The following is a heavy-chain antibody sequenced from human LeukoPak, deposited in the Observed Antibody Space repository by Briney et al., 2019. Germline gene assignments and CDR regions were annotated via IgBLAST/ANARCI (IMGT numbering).Heavy chain of an antibody. Sequence: GGSLRLSCAASGFTFSNCGMHWVRQAPGKGLQWVAFIRYDGSDKYYADSVKGRFTISRDNSKNTLYLQMNSLRGEDTAVYYCAKDLIAWGQGTLVTVSS. CDR1: GFTFSNCG. CDR3: AKDLIA. J-gene: IGHJ5*02. V-gene: IGHV3-30*02. CDR2: IRYDGSDK.